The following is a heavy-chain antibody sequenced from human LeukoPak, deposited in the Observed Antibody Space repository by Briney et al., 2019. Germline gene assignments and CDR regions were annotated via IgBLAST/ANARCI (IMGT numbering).Heavy chain of an antibody. D-gene: IGHD2-2*01. Sequence: SETLSLTCAVYGGSFSGYYWSWIRQPPGKGLEWIGEINHSGSTNYNPSLKSRVTISVDTSKNQFPLKLSSVTAADTAVYYCARVVPAAMVYVSYFDYWGQGTLVTVSS. CDR3: ARVVPAAMVYVSYFDY. CDR1: GGSFSGYY. CDR2: INHSGST. V-gene: IGHV4-34*01. J-gene: IGHJ4*02.